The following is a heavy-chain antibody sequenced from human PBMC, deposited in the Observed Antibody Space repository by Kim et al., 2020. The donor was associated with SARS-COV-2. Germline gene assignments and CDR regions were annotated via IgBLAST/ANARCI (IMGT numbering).Heavy chain of an antibody. CDR1: GGSISSSSYY. CDR2: IYYSGST. D-gene: IGHD5-18*01. J-gene: IGHJ4*02. V-gene: IGHV4-39*01. Sequence: SETLSLTCTVSGGSISSSSYYWGWIRKPPGKGLEWIGSIYYSGSTYYNPSLKSRVTISVDTSKNQFSLKLSSVTAADTAVYYCARIQLWSFDYWGQGTLVTVSS. CDR3: ARIQLWSFDY.